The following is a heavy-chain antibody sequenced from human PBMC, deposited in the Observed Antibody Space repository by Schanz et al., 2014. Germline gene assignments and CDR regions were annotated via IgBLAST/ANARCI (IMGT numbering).Heavy chain of an antibody. CDR3: ASPSGYSDYGTYFDV. J-gene: IGHJ4*02. D-gene: IGHD5-12*01. Sequence: QVQLVESGGGVVQPGRSLRLSCAAYGFTFSSYAMHWVRQAPGKGLEWVALISNDGSIKYYADSVEGRFTISRDNSRNTLYLQMNSLRTEDTAVYYCASPSGYSDYGTYFDVWGQGTLVTVSS. CDR2: ISNDGSIK. V-gene: IGHV3-30-3*01. CDR1: GFTFSSYA.